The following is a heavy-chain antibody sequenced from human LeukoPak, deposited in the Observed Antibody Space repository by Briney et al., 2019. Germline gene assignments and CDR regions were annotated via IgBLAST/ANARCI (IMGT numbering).Heavy chain of an antibody. CDR1: GFTFSSYW. V-gene: IGHV3-7*03. Sequence: GGSLRLSCAASGFTFSSYWMNWARQAPGKGLEWVASINHNGNVNYYVDSVKGRFTISRDNAKNSLYLQMNSLRAEDTAVYYCAKSYNGYESKPDYWGQGTLVTVSS. D-gene: IGHD5-12*01. CDR2: INHNGNVN. J-gene: IGHJ4*02. CDR3: AKSYNGYESKPDY.